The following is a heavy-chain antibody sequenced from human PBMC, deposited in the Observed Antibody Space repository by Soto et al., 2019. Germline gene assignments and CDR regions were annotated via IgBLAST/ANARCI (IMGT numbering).Heavy chain of an antibody. CDR3: VMVDNYVTPTPQDV. CDR2: ISPYTGNT. J-gene: IGHJ6*02. V-gene: IGHV1-18*01. CDR1: GYIFVNYG. D-gene: IGHD3-16*01. Sequence: QVQLVQSGDEVKKPGASVKVSCKASGYIFVNYGIAWVRQAPGQGLEWMGWISPYTGNTHSATKIQGRLTMTTDTHTSTAYMDLGSLTSDDTAVYYCVMVDNYVTPTPQDVLGQGTTVTVSS.